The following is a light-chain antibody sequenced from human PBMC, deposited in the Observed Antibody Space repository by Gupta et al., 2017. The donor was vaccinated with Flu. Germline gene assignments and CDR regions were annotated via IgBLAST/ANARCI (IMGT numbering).Light chain of an antibody. CDR2: LNSDGSH. J-gene: IGLJ3*02. V-gene: IGLV4-69*01. Sequence: SGHSSYAIAWHQQQPEKGPRYLMKLNSDGSHSKGDEIPDRFSGSSSGAERYLTISSLQSEDEADYYCQTWGTGIRVFGGGTKLTVL. CDR1: SGHSSYA. CDR3: QTWGTGIRV.